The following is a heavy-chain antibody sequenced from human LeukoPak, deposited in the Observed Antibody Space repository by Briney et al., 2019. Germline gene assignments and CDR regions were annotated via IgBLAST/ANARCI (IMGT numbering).Heavy chain of an antibody. CDR3: AREMDNLAAAGYFDY. Sequence: GGSLRLSCAASGFTFSNYSMNWVRQAPGKGLEWVSSMSSSSIYIHHADSVKGRFTISRDNAKNSLYLQMTGLRAEDTAVYYCAREMDNLAAAGYFDYWGQGTLVTVSS. V-gene: IGHV3-21*01. CDR1: GFTFSNYS. J-gene: IGHJ4*02. D-gene: IGHD6-13*01. CDR2: MSSSSIYI.